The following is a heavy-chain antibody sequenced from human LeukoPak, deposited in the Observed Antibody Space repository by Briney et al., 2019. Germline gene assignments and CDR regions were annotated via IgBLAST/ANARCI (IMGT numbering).Heavy chain of an antibody. CDR1: GYTFTSYD. D-gene: IGHD2-2*02. V-gene: IGHV1-8*01. J-gene: IGHJ6*03. CDR3: ARGVVPAAILSLHYYYYMDV. CDR2: MNPNSGNT. Sequence: GASVKVSCKASGYTFTSYDINWVRQATGQGLEWMVWMNPNSGNTGYAQKFQGRVTMTRNTSISTAYMELSSLRSEDTAVYYCARGVVPAAILSLHYYYYMDVWGKGTTVTVSS.